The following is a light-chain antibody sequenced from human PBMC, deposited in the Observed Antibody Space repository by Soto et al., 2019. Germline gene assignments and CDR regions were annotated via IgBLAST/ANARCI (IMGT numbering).Light chain of an antibody. CDR2: AAS. Sequence: DSHMTHSPSSLSSSVGDRVTITCRASQSISSYLNWYQQKPGKAPKLLIYAASTLQSGVPLRFSGSGSGTSFTLTISSLQPEDFATYYCQQLISYPITFGQGTRLEIK. J-gene: IGKJ5*01. CDR3: QQLISYPIT. V-gene: IGKV1-9*01. CDR1: QSISSY.